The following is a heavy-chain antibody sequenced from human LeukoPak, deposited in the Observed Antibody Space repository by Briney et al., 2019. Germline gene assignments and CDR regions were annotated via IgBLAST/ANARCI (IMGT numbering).Heavy chain of an antibody. D-gene: IGHD5-18*01. CDR3: ARHDNSYAYSYNFGY. V-gene: IGHV5-10-1*01. CDR2: IDPSDSYT. J-gene: IGHJ4*02. Sequence: GESLTISCKGSGYSFTSYWISWVRQMPGKGLEWMGRIDPSDSYTNYSPSFQGHVIISADKSISTAYLQWSSLKASVTAMYYCARHDNSYAYSYNFGYWGQGTLVTVSS. CDR1: GYSFTSYW.